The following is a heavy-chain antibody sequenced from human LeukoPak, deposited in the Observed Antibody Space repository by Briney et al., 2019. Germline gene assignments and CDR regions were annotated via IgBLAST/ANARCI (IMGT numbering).Heavy chain of an antibody. CDR2: ISSNGGST. CDR1: GFTFSSYA. J-gene: IGHJ3*02. V-gene: IGHV3-64*01. D-gene: IGHD3-10*01. CDR3: ASILCGSGSYQLAFDI. Sequence: PGGSLRLSYAASGFTFSSYAMHWVRQAPGKGLEYVSAISSNGGSTYYANSVKGRFTISRDNSKNTLYLQMGSLRAEDMAVYYCASILCGSGSYQLAFDIWGQGTMVTVSS.